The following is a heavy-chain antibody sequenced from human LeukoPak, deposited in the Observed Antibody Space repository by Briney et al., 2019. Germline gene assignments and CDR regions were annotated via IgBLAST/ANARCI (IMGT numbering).Heavy chain of an antibody. Sequence: PGLSLTLSCPASRFTLRSYWMSWLRQAPGKGLAGVANIKQERREKYYVDSVKGRFTISRDNAKNSLYLQMNSLRAEDTAVYYCARQYYDFWSGYLNREQDYYYMDVWGKGTTVTVSS. J-gene: IGHJ6*03. D-gene: IGHD3-3*01. CDR1: RFTLRSYW. CDR2: IKQERREK. V-gene: IGHV3-7*01. CDR3: ARQYYDFWSGYLNREQDYYYMDV.